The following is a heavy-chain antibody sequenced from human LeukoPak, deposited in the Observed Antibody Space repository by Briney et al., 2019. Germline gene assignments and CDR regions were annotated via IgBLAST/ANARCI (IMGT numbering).Heavy chain of an antibody. CDR3: AKDRQLTGYSSSWPNWFDP. D-gene: IGHD6-13*01. J-gene: IGHJ5*02. CDR1: GFTFSSYA. V-gene: IGHV3-30*18. CDR2: ISYDGSNK. Sequence: GGSLRLSCAASGFTFSSYAMSWVRQAPGKGLEWVAVISYDGSNKYYADSVKGRFTISRDNSKNTLYLQMNSLRAEDTAVYYCAKDRQLTGYSSSWPNWFDPWGQGTLVTVSS.